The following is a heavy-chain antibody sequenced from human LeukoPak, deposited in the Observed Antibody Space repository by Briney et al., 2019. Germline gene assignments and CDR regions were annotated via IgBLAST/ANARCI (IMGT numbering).Heavy chain of an antibody. Sequence: PGGSLRLSCSASGFTFTNYAMHWVRQAPGKGLEYVSGININGGSTYYADSVKGRFTISRDNSKNTLYLQMHSLRPEDTAIFYCVKTMVTFGPLTRTDAFDLWGQGTMVTVSS. V-gene: IGHV3-64D*08. D-gene: IGHD3-16*01. CDR3: VKTMVTFGPLTRTDAFDL. CDR2: ININGGST. CDR1: GFTFTNYA. J-gene: IGHJ3*01.